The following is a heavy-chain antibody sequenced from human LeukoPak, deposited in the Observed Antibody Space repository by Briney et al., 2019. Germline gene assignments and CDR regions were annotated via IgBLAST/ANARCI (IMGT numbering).Heavy chain of an antibody. V-gene: IGHV3-53*01. CDR2: LYSGGNT. J-gene: IGHJ6*03. D-gene: IGHD4-17*01. CDR1: GFTVSNNY. CDR3: ARDSGDGDYTPDMDV. Sequence: GGSLRLSCAASGFTVSNNYMNWVRQAPGKGLEWVSVLYSGGNTYYADSVKGRFTTSRDNSKNTLYLQMNSLRVDDTAVYYCARDSGDGDYTPDMDVWGKGTTVTVSS.